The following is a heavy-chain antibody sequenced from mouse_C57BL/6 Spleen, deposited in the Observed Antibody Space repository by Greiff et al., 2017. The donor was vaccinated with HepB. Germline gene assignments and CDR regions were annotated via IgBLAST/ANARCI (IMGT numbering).Heavy chain of an antibody. J-gene: IGHJ2*01. CDR1: GYTFTSYW. Sequence: VQLQQPGAELVRPGTSVKLSCKASGYTFTSYWMHWVKQRPGQGLEWIGEIDPSDSYTNYNQKFKGKATLTVDTSSSTAYMQLSSLTSEDSAVYYCARKTTVVSYFDYWGQGTTLTVSS. CDR3: ARKTTVVSYFDY. D-gene: IGHD1-1*01. CDR2: IDPSDSYT. V-gene: IGHV1-59*01.